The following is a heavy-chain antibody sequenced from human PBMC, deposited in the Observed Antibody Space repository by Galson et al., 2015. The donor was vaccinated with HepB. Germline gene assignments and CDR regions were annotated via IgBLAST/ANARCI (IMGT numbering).Heavy chain of an antibody. J-gene: IGHJ4*02. CDR1: GGSISSYY. D-gene: IGHD5-18*01. Sequence: SETLSLTCTVSGGSISSYYWSWIRQPPGKGLEWIGYIYYSGSTNYNPSLKSRVTISVDTSKNQFSLKLSSVTAADTAVYYCVRDVDSYGFFDHWGQGTLVTVSS. V-gene: IGHV4-59*01. CDR2: IYYSGST. CDR3: VRDVDSYGFFDH.